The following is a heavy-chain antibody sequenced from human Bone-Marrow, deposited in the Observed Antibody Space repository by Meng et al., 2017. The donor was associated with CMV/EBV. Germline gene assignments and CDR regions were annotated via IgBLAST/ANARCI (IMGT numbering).Heavy chain of an antibody. V-gene: IGHV4-39*01. Sequence: SETLSLTCTVSGCSISSSSYYWGWIRQPPGQGLEWSGSIYYSGSTYYNPSLKRRVNISVDTYKNQFYLKLSSVTAADTAVYYCVREWGVGGFDYWGQGTLVTVSS. CDR3: VREWGVGGFDY. J-gene: IGHJ4*02. D-gene: IGHD3-3*01. CDR1: GCSISSSSYY. CDR2: IYYSGST.